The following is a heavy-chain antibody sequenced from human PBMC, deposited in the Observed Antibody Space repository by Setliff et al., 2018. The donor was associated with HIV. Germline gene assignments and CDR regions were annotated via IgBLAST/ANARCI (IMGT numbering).Heavy chain of an antibody. V-gene: IGHV1-69*13. CDR2: INPKSNTP. CDR1: GDTFSTFA. J-gene: IGHJ4*02. CDR3: ARGSPIAWFGEFLYPEIDY. Sequence: SVKVSCKAPGDTFSTFAIIWVRQAPGQGLEWMGGINPKSNTPDYAQIFKGRLTITADESTSTAHMELVGLTSEDTAVYYCARGSPIAWFGEFLYPEIDYWGQGSLVTVSS. D-gene: IGHD3-10*01.